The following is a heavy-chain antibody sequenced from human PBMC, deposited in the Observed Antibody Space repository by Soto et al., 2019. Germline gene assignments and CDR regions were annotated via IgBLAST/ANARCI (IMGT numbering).Heavy chain of an antibody. CDR2: IYYSGST. CDR3: ARRGFCSSTSCYGRRPEDEYSFDY. Sequence: PSETLSLTCTVSGGSISSYYWSWIRQPPGKGLEWIGYIYYSGSTNYNPSHKSRVTISVDTSKNQFSLKLSSVTAADTDVYYCARRGFCSSTSCYGRRPEDEYSFDYWGQETLVTVPS. J-gene: IGHJ4*02. D-gene: IGHD2-2*01. CDR1: GGSISSYY. V-gene: IGHV4-59*08.